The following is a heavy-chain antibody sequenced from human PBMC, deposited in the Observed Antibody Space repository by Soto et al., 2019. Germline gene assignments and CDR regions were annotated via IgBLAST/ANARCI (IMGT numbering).Heavy chain of an antibody. CDR1: GFSLSSNGVG. Sequence: SGPTLVNPTQTLTLTCSFSGFSLSSNGVGVGWIRQAPGKALEWLAHIFSNDEKSYSTSLKSRLTISKDTSKSQVVLTMTNMDPVDTATYYCARSYGTEFAPWGQRTLVTVSS. D-gene: IGHD3-10*01. V-gene: IGHV2-26*01. CDR3: ARSYGTEFAP. J-gene: IGHJ5*02. CDR2: IFSNDEK.